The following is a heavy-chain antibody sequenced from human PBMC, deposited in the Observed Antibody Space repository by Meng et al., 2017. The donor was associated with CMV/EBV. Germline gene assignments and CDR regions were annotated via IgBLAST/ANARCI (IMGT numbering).Heavy chain of an antibody. V-gene: IGHV3-74*01. CDR2: INSDGSST. CDR1: GFTFSSYW. CDR3: ARSQRDYFDY. Sequence: GESLKISCAASGFTFSSYWMHWVRQAPGKGLVWVSRINSDGSSTSYADSVKGRFTISRDNAKSTLYLQMNSLRAEDTAVYYCARSQRDYFDYWGQGTLVTVSS. J-gene: IGHJ4*02.